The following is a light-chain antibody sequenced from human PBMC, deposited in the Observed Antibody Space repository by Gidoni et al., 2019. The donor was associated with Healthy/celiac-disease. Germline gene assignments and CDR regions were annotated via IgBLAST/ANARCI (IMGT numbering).Light chain of an antibody. CDR2: AAS. CDR1: QGISSY. J-gene: IGKJ1*01. V-gene: IGKV1-8*01. Sequence: AIRMTQSPSSFSASTGDRVTITCRASQGISSYLAWYQQKPGKAPKLLIYAASTLQSGVPSRFSGSGSGTDFTLTISCLQSEDFATYYCQQYYSYPRTFGQGTKVES. CDR3: QQYYSYPRT.